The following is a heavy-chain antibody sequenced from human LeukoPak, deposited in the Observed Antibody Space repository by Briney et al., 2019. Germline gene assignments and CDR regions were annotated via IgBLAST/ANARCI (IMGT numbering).Heavy chain of an antibody. CDR2: VRNDGSNE. V-gene: IGHV3-30*02. CDR1: GFTFSDYG. D-gene: IGHD6-13*01. CDR3: AKGGSSSHNWFDP. J-gene: IGHJ5*02. Sequence: PGGSLRLSCAASGFTFSDYGMHWVRQAPGKGLEWVAFVRNDGSNEYYPDSVKGRFTISRDNSRNTLYLQMNSLRAEDTAVYYCAKGGSSSHNWFDPGGQGTLVTVSS.